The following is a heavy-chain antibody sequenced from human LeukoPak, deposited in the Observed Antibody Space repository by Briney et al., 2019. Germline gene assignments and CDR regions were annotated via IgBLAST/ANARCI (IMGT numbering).Heavy chain of an antibody. V-gene: IGHV5-51*01. Sequence: GESLKISCQGSGYTFTSYWIAWVRQMPGKGLEWMGIIYPDDSDTTYSPSFQGQVTISADKSISTAYPQWGSLKASDTAIYYCARPPQYYYSSRKYYFDYWGQGTLVTVSS. CDR1: GYTFTSYW. CDR3: ARPPQYYYSSRKYYFDY. D-gene: IGHD3-10*01. CDR2: IYPDDSDT. J-gene: IGHJ4*02.